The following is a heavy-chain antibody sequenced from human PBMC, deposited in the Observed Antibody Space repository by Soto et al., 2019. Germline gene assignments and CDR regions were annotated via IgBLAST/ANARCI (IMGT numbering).Heavy chain of an antibody. Sequence: HLVESGGGLVKPGGSLRLSCAASGFTFSNAWMSWVRQAPGKGLEWVGRIKGEADGGTTDYAAPVKGRITISRDHSKDTLYQQINRLKTEDTAVYYGTPGLSNGYYNFDYWGQGTPVTVSS. D-gene: IGHD3-22*01. CDR2: IKGEADGGTT. V-gene: IGHV3-15*01. CDR1: GFTFSNAW. CDR3: TPGLSNGYYNFDY. J-gene: IGHJ4*02.